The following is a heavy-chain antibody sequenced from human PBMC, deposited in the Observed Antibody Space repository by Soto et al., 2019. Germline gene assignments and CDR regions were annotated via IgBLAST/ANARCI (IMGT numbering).Heavy chain of an antibody. D-gene: IGHD3-3*01. CDR2: ISGSGGST. CDR3: AKWDAFWRGYLDF. J-gene: IGHJ6*01. V-gene: IGHV3-23*01. Sequence: KGLAWVSAISGSGGSTYSAASVTGRFTISRDNSKNTLYLQMNSLRAADTAVYSCAKWDAFWRGYLDFWG.